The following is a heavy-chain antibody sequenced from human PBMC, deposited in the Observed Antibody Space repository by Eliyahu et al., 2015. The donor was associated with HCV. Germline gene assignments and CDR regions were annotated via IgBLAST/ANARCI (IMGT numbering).Heavy chain of an antibody. J-gene: IGHJ5*01. CDR2: MNPKNGNT. Sequence: QVELVQSGAEVKKPGASVTVSCKATGYTFTDYDINWVRQATGQGPEWMGWMNPKNGNTGYQQKFQDRVTMTRNTSTATAYMELRFLTSDDTAVYYCARSPDFWTGQNWVDPWGQGTLVTVSS. CDR3: ARSPDFWTGQNWVDP. V-gene: IGHV1-8*01. CDR1: GYTFTDYD. D-gene: IGHD3/OR15-3a*01.